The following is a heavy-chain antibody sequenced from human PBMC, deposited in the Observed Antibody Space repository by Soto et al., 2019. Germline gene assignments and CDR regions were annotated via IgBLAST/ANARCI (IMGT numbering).Heavy chain of an antibody. D-gene: IGHD6-19*01. CDR1: GFIFNTAW. CDR2: IGVGGDT. J-gene: IGHJ4*02. Sequence: GGSLRLSCAASGFIFNTAWMNWVRQATGKGLEWVSAIGVGGDTYYAASVKGRFTISRENAKNSFYLQINSLRAGDTAVYYCAREIWYSHSSGWSLVYWGRGALVTVSS. CDR3: AREIWYSHSSGWSLVY. V-gene: IGHV3-13*01.